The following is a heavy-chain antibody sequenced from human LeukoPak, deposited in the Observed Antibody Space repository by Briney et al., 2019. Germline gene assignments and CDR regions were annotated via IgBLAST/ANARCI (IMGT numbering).Heavy chain of an antibody. V-gene: IGHV4-59*01. CDR1: GGSISSYY. Sequence: SETLSLTCTVSGGSISSYYWSWIRQPPGKGLEWIGYIYYSGSTNYNPSLKSRVTLSVDTSKNQFSLKLSSVTAADTAVYYCARDPGITMVRGVIWSYGMDVWGKGTTVTVSS. J-gene: IGHJ6*04. CDR2: IYYSGST. D-gene: IGHD3-10*01. CDR3: ARDPGITMVRGVIWSYGMDV.